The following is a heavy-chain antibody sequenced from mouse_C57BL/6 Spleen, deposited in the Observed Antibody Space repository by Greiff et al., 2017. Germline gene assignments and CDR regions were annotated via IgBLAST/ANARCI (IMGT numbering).Heavy chain of an antibody. Sequence: EVQLVESEGGLVQPGSSMKLSCTASGFTFSDYYMAWVRQVPEKGLEWVANINSDGSSTYYLDSLKSRFIISRDNAKNILYLQMSSLKSEDTATYYCARDPGTYAMGYWGQGTSVTVSS. CDR2: INSDGSST. CDR3: ARDPGTYAMGY. V-gene: IGHV5-16*01. J-gene: IGHJ4*01. CDR1: GFTFSDYY. D-gene: IGHD1-1*01.